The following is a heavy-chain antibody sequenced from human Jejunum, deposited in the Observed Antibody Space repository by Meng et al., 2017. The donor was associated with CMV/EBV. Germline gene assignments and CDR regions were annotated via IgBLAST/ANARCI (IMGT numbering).Heavy chain of an antibody. D-gene: IGHD2-15*01. CDR3: ARELGYCSGGNCYGGTFDY. CDR2: MNPSGVI. CDR1: GGSVSGQY. V-gene: IGHV4-34*02. J-gene: IGHJ4*02. Sequence: QAQLQQGGEGLLGPSEARSLTCAVHGGSVSGQYWSWIRQTPGKGLEWIGEMNPSGVIIYNPSLKGRVTISVDTSKNQFSLKLTSVTAADTALYYCARELGYCSGGNCYGGTFDYWGQGTLVTVSS.